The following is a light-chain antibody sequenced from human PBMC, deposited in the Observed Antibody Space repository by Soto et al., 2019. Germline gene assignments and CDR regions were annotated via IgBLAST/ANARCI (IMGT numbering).Light chain of an antibody. Sequence: QSVLTQPPSASGSPGQSVTISCTGTSSDVGGYNYVSWYQHHPGEAPKLMLYEVTHRPSGVSNRFSGSKSGDTASLTISGLQAEDEADYYCSSYTSSNTWVFGGGTKLTVL. V-gene: IGLV2-14*01. CDR1: SSDVGGYNY. J-gene: IGLJ3*02. CDR2: EVT. CDR3: SSYTSSNTWV.